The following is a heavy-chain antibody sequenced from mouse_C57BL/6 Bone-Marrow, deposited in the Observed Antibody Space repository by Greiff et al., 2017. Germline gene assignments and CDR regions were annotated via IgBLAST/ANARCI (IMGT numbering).Heavy chain of an antibody. CDR1: GYTFTSYG. CDR2: IYPRSGNT. CDR3: ARGDLAWFAY. V-gene: IGHV1-81*01. Sequence: LVESGAELARPGASVKLSCKASGYTFTSYGISWVKQRTGQGLEWIGEIYPRSGNTYYNEKFKGKATLTADKSSSTAYMELRSLTSEDSAVYFCARGDLAWFAYWGQGTLVTVSA. J-gene: IGHJ3*01.